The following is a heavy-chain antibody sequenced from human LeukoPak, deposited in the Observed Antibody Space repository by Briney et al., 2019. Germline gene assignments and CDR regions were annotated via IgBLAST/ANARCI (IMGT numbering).Heavy chain of an antibody. D-gene: IGHD4-11*01. Sequence: GGSLRLSCAASGFTFSSYSMNWVRQAPGKGLEWVSYISSSSAIYYADSVKGRFTISRDNAKNSLYLQMNSLRAEDTAVYYCAREISYSNYLAYYYYYYYMDVWGKGTTVTVSS. J-gene: IGHJ6*03. V-gene: IGHV3-48*01. CDR3: AREISYSNYLAYYYYYYYMDV. CDR2: ISSSSAI. CDR1: GFTFSSYS.